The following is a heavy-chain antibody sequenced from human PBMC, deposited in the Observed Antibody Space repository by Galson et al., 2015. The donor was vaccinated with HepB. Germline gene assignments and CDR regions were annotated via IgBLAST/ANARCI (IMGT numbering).Heavy chain of an antibody. J-gene: IGHJ3*02. CDR1: GYTFTRNG. D-gene: IGHD3-10*02. V-gene: IGHV1-18*01. CDR2: ISTNSGNT. CDR3: ARDVRYAFEM. Sequence: SVKVSCKASGYTFTRNGISWVRQAPGQGLEWMGWISTNSGNTYYAQKFQDRLIMTTERSTSTAYMELRSLTSDDTAFYYCARDVRYAFEMWGQGTRVTV.